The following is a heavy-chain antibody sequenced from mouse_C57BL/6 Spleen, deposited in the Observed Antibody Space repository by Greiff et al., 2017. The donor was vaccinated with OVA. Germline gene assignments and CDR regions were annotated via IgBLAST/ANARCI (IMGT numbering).Heavy chain of an antibody. Sequence: VQLQQSGPELVKPGASVKISCKASGYAFSSSWMNWVKQRPGKGLEWIGRIYPGDGDTNYKGKFKGKATLTADKSSSTAYMQLSSLTSEDSAVYFCARFDYYGSSYGDWGQGTTLTVSS. CDR1: GYAFSSSW. D-gene: IGHD1-1*01. V-gene: IGHV1-82*01. CDR2: IYPGDGDT. CDR3: ARFDYYGSSYGD. J-gene: IGHJ2*01.